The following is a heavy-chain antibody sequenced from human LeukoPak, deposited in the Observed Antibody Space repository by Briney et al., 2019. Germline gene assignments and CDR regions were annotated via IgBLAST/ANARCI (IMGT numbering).Heavy chain of an antibody. D-gene: IGHD3-9*01. V-gene: IGHV4-39*07. CDR2: INHSGST. CDR3: ASGGGILTGSLITMGYYFDY. J-gene: IGHJ4*02. CDR1: GGSISSSSYY. Sequence: PSETLSLTCTVSGGSISSSSYYWGWIRQPPGKGLEWIGTINHSGSTNYNPSLKSRVTISVDTSKNQFSLKLSSVTAADTAVYYCASGGGILTGSLITMGYYFDYWGQGTLVTVSS.